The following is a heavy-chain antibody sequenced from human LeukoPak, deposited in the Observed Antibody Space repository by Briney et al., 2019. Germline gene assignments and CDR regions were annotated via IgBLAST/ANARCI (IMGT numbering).Heavy chain of an antibody. Sequence: GGSLRLSCAASGFTFGGYAMHWVRQAPGKGLEWVSVITEDGGSTFYGDLVNGRCTISRDNNRNSLYLQMNSLRSADTAFYYCARPSGNGELAYWGQGTLVTVAS. D-gene: IGHD3-10*01. CDR3: ARPSGNGELAY. V-gene: IGHV3-43*02. J-gene: IGHJ4*02. CDR1: GFTFGGYA. CDR2: ITEDGGST.